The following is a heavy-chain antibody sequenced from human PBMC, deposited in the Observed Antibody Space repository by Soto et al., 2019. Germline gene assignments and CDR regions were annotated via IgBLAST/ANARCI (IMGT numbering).Heavy chain of an antibody. D-gene: IGHD2-2*01. CDR3: ARGDIVLVPAAMSLDP. J-gene: IGHJ5*02. Sequence: GASVKVSCKASGYTFTSYYMHWVRQAPGQGLEWMGIINPSGGSTSYAQKFQGRVTMTRDTSTSTVYMELSSLRSEDTAVYYCARGDIVLVPAAMSLDPWGQGTLVTVSS. V-gene: IGHV1-46*03. CDR1: GYTFTSYY. CDR2: INPSGGST.